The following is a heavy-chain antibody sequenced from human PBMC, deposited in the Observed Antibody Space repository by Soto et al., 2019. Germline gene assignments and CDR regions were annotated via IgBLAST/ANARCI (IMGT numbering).Heavy chain of an antibody. Sequence: PSETLSLTCAVSGGSISSGGYSWSWIRQPPGKGLEWIGYIYHSGSTYYNPSLKSRVTISVDRSKNQFSLKLSSVTAADTAVYYCARAQSSFLAQSGMDVWGQGTTVTVSS. D-gene: IGHD6-13*01. V-gene: IGHV4-30-2*01. CDR2: IYHSGST. J-gene: IGHJ6*02. CDR1: GGSISSGGYS. CDR3: ARAQSSFLAQSGMDV.